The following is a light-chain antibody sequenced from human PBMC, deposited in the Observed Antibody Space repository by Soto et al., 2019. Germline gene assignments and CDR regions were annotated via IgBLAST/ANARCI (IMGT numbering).Light chain of an antibody. J-gene: IGKJ1*01. CDR2: AAS. V-gene: IGKV1-39*01. CDR3: QQYYSYPRT. Sequence: DIQMTQSPSSLSASVGDRVTITCRASQSISSYLNWYQQKPGKAPKLLIYAASSLQSGVPSRFSGSASGTDFTLTISCLQSEDFATYYCQQYYSYPRTFGQGTKVDNK. CDR1: QSISSY.